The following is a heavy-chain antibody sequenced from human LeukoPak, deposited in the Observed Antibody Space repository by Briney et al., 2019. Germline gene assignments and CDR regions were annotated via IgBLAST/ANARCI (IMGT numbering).Heavy chain of an antibody. V-gene: IGHV3-23*01. D-gene: IGHD3-9*01. Sequence: GGSLGLSCAASGFTFSSYAMSWVRQAPGKGLEWVSAISGSGGSTYYADSVKGRFTISRDNSKNTLYLQMNSLRAEDTAVYYCAKERGNFDWFPIDYWGQGTLVTVSS. J-gene: IGHJ4*02. CDR1: GFTFSSYA. CDR3: AKERGNFDWFPIDY. CDR2: ISGSGGST.